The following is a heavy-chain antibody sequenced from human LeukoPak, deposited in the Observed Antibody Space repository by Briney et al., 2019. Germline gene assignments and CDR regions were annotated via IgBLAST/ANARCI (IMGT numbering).Heavy chain of an antibody. CDR1: GFTFSSFG. Sequence: GGSLRLSCAASGFTFSSFGMHWVRQPTGQGLEWVSTIGTASDTYYPGSVEGRSTLSRDNAKNSLYLQMNSLTAGDTAVYYCARGPPRGKYYYMDVWGKGTTVTVSS. J-gene: IGHJ6*03. D-gene: IGHD1-1*01. CDR3: ARGPPRGKYYYMDV. V-gene: IGHV3-13*01. CDR2: IGTASDT.